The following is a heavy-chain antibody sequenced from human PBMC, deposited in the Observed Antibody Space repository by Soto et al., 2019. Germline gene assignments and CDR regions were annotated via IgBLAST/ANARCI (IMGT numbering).Heavy chain of an antibody. V-gene: IGHV3-23*01. CDR1: GFTFSSYA. J-gene: IGHJ4*02. D-gene: IGHD1-26*01. CDR3: AKRLGAGGHFGY. Sequence: DVQLLESGGGLVQPEGSLRLSCAASGFTFSSYAMGWVRQGPGKGLEWVAVVSIGGSTHYADSVRGRFTISRDNSKNTMSLQMNSLTAEDTAVYFCAKRLGAGGHFGYWGQGALVTVSS. CDR2: VSIGGST.